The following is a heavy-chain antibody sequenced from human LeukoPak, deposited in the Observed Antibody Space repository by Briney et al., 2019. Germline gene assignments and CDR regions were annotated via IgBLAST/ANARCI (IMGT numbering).Heavy chain of an antibody. D-gene: IGHD2-15*01. V-gene: IGHV3-53*01. Sequence: GGSLRLSCAASGFTVSSNYMSWVRQAPGKGLEWVSVIYSGGSTYYADSVKGRFTISRDNSKNTLYLQMNSLRAEDTAVYYCAKDGYCSGGSCRTPEDAFDIWGQGTMVTVSS. CDR2: IYSGGST. J-gene: IGHJ3*02. CDR1: GFTVSSNY. CDR3: AKDGYCSGGSCRTPEDAFDI.